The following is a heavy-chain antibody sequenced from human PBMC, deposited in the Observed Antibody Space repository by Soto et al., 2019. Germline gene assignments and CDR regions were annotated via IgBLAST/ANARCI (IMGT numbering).Heavy chain of an antibody. V-gene: IGHV3-30*18. CDR1: GFSFSSFG. J-gene: IGHJ4*02. CDR3: AKALGELSPESYDY. CDR2: NSYDGSNK. Sequence: QVQLVESGRGVVQPGRSLRLSCAASGFSFSSFGMHWVRQAPGKGLEWVAFNSYDGSNKYYADSVKGRFTISRDSSKKTLYLQMNSLRPEDTAVYYCAKALGELSPESYDYWGQGTLVTVSS. D-gene: IGHD3-16*02.